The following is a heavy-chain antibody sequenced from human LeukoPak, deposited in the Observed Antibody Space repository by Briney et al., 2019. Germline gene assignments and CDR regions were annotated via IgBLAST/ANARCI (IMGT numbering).Heavy chain of an antibody. CDR1: GYSISSGYF. CDR2: VYHVGTT. V-gene: IGHV4-38-2*02. Sequence: SETLSLTCTVSGYSISSGYFWGWIRQPPGKGLEWIGVYHVGTTNYNPSLKRRVTISVDRSKNQMSLKLSSVTAADTAVYYCARCLGFLIGSSWYPDAFDIWGQGTMVTVSS. CDR3: ARCLGFLIGSSWYPDAFDI. J-gene: IGHJ3*02. D-gene: IGHD6-13*01.